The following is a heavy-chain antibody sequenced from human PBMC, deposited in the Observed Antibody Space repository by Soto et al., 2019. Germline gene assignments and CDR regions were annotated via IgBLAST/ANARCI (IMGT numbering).Heavy chain of an antibody. CDR2: INPGSGAA. D-gene: IGHD3-3*01. V-gene: IGHV1-46*01. J-gene: IGHJ3*02. CDR1: GYTVTTHY. Sequence: QVQSVQSGAEVKKPGASVKISCTASGYTVTTHYMHWVRQAPGRGLEWMGAINPGSGAAKYTQTFQARVTMTRDTSTNTVYMEMSALRSEDTAVFYCARGGEVGVAGSAAFDMWGQGTMVTVSS. CDR3: ARGGEVGVAGSAAFDM.